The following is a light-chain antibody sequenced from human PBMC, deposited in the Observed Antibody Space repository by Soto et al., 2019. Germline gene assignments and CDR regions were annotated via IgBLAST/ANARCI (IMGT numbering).Light chain of an antibody. CDR3: AAWDDTLGGV. Sequence: QSALTQPPSASGTPGQTVTISWSGGSSNIGSNYVYWYQQLSGTAPRLIIYSNDQRSSGVPDRFSGSRSGTSASLAISGLRSEDEADYYCAAWDDTLGGVFGGGTKLTVL. CDR1: SSNIGSNY. J-gene: IGLJ3*02. V-gene: IGLV1-47*02. CDR2: SND.